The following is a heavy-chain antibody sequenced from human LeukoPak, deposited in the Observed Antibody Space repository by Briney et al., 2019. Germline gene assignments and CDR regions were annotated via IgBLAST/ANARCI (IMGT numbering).Heavy chain of an antibody. D-gene: IGHD4-17*01. CDR1: GGSISSYY. V-gene: IGHV4-59*01. CDR3: ARSCADYGDHQGSFDY. Sequence: SETLSLTCTVYGGSISSYYWSWIRQPPGKGLEWIGYIYYSGSINYNPSLKSRVTISVDTSKNQFSLKLSSVTAADTAVYYCARSCADYGDHQGSFDYWGQGTLVTVSS. CDR2: IYYSGSI. J-gene: IGHJ4*02.